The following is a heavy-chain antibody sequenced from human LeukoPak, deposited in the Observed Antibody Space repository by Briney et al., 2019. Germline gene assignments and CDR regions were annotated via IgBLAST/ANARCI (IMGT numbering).Heavy chain of an antibody. V-gene: IGHV4-59*01. Sequence: SETLSLTCTVSGGSISSYYWSWIRQPPGKGLEWIGYIYYSGSTNYNPSPKSRVTISVDTSKNQFSLKLSSVTAADTAVYYCARVSRGQGGCSGGSCYSYYFDYWGQGTLVTVSS. CDR3: ARVSRGQGGCSGGSCYSYYFDY. D-gene: IGHD2-15*01. CDR2: IYYSGST. J-gene: IGHJ4*02. CDR1: GGSISSYY.